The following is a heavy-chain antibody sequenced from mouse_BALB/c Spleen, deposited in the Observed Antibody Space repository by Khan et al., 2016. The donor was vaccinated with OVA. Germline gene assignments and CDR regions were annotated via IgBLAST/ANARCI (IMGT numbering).Heavy chain of an antibody. D-gene: IGHD1-3*01. CDR2: ITTYNGDT. CDR1: GYTFTDYA. J-gene: IGHJ3*01. V-gene: IGHV1S137*01. Sequence: VQLQQSGPEVVRPGVSVKISCKGSGYTFTDYAMHWVKQSHAKSPEWIGVITTYNGDTNYNQKFKGKATMTVDKHSTTAYLELARLTAEDSAIYYCARRVGDDRAWFAYWGQGTLVTVSA. CDR3: ARRVGDDRAWFAY.